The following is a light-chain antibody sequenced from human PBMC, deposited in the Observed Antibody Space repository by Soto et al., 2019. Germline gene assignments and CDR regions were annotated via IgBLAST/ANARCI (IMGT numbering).Light chain of an antibody. CDR2: EVS. CDR1: SSDVGGYNY. V-gene: IGLV2-14*01. CDR3: SSYEGSNNFV. Sequence: QSVLTQPASVSGSPGQSITISCTGTSSDVGGYNYVSWYQPHPGKAHKLMIYEVSDRPSGVSNRFSGSKSGNTASLSISGLQAEDEADYYCSSYEGSNNFVFGSGTKVTVL. J-gene: IGLJ1*01.